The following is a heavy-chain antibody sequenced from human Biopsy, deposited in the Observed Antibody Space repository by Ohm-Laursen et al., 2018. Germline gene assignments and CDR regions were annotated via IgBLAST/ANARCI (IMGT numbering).Heavy chain of an antibody. D-gene: IGHD2-15*01. CDR3: GNEVHGRDY. V-gene: IGHV4-34*08. CDR1: GKTFSDYQ. J-gene: IGHJ4*02. Sequence: SDTLSLTCAVFGKTFSDYQRRWIRQPPGKGLEWIGQINQAGTTNYNPSLKSRVSISAVASKYEFSLRLTSVTAADTAVYLCGNEVHGRDYWGLGAQVTVSS. CDR2: INQAGTT.